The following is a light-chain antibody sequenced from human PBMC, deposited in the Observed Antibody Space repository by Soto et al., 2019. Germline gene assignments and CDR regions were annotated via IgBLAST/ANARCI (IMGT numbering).Light chain of an antibody. CDR2: GAS. CDR3: QQYNNWPPWT. J-gene: IGKJ1*01. V-gene: IGKV3-15*01. CDR1: QSVSSN. Sequence: DIVLTQSPATLSSSLWERATLTCRASQSVSSNLAWYQQKPGQAPRLLIYGASTRAPGIPARFSGSGSGTEFTLTISSLQSEDFAVYYCQQYNNWPPWTFGQGTKVDLK.